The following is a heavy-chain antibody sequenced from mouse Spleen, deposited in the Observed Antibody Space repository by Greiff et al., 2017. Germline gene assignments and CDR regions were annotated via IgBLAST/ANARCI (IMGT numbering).Heavy chain of an antibody. CDR2: ISSGGDYI. V-gene: IGHV5-9-1*02. J-gene: IGHJ2*01. Sequence: EVQLVESGEGLVKPGGSLKLSCAASGFTFSSYAMSWVRQTPEKRLEWVAYISSGGDYIYYADTVKGRFTISRDNARNTLYLQMSSLKSEDTAMYYCTRDRYYGSSYRFDYWGQGTTLTVSS. CDR1: GFTFSSYA. CDR3: TRDRYYGSSYRFDY. D-gene: IGHD1-1*01.